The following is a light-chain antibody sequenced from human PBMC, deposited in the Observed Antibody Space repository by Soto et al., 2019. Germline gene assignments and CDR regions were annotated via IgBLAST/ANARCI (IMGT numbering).Light chain of an antibody. CDR1: QTVSSY. CDR3: QQRSNWPPLFT. CDR2: GAS. V-gene: IGKV3-11*01. Sequence: EIVLTQSPATLSFSPGERATLSCRASQTVSSYLAWYQQKPGQAPRLLIYGASNRATGIPARFSGSGSGTDFTLTISSLEPEDFAVYYCQQRSNWPPLFTFGPGTKVDIK. J-gene: IGKJ3*01.